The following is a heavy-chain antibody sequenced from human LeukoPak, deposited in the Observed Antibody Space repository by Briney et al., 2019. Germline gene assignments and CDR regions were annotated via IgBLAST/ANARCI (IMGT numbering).Heavy chain of an antibody. J-gene: IGHJ3*02. V-gene: IGHV1-24*01. CDR3: ATGAPGVGATYDAFDI. CDR1: GYTLTELS. CDR2: FDPEDGET. D-gene: IGHD1-26*01. Sequence: ASVKVSCKVSGYTLTELSMHWVRQAPGKGLEWMGGFDPEDGETIYAQKFQGRVTMTEDTSTGTAYMELSSLRSEDTAVYYCATGAPGVGATYDAFDIWGQGTMVTVSS.